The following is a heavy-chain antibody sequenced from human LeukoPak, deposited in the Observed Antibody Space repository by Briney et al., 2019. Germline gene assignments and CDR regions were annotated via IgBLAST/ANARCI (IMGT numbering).Heavy chain of an antibody. Sequence: GGSLRLSCAASGFTFDDYAMHWVRQAPGKGLEWVSYISSSGSTIYYADSVKGRFTISRDNAKNSLYLQMNSLRAEDTAVYYCARWDDYGGKTGGREDYYYYYGMDVWGQGTTVTVSS. CDR1: GFTFDDYA. CDR2: ISSSGSTI. V-gene: IGHV3-11*01. J-gene: IGHJ6*02. D-gene: IGHD4-23*01. CDR3: ARWDDYGGKTGGREDYYYYYGMDV.